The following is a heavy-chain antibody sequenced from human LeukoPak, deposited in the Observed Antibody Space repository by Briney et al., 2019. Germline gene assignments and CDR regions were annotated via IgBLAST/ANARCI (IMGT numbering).Heavy chain of an antibody. V-gene: IGHV4-4*07. CDR2: VYTSGST. J-gene: IGHJ3*02. Sequence: SETLSLTCSVSGGSISGYYWTWIRQPAGKGLEWIGRVYTSGSTHYTPSLKTRLTMSVDTSKNQFSLKLSSVTAADTAVYYCARLITGTTTAFDIWGQGTMVTVSS. CDR3: ARLITGTTTAFDI. D-gene: IGHD1-7*01. CDR1: GGSISGYY.